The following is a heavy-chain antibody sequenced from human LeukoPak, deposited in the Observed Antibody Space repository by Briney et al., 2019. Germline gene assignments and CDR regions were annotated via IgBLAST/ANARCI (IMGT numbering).Heavy chain of an antibody. V-gene: IGHV3-64*01. D-gene: IGHD1-26*01. Sequence: GGSLRLSCAASGFTFSSYAMHWVRQAPGKGLEYVSAISSNGGSTYYANSVKGRFTISRDNSKNTLYLQMGSLRAEDMAVYYCARGSSGSYYESWFDPWGQGTLVTVSS. CDR1: GFTFSSYA. J-gene: IGHJ5*02. CDR2: ISSNGGST. CDR3: ARGSSGSYYESWFDP.